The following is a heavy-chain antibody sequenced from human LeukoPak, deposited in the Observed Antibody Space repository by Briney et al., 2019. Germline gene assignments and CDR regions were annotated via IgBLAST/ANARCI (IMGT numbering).Heavy chain of an antibody. CDR2: IHYSGST. CDR3: AGTSKWLAFDY. CDR1: GGSMNRNY. J-gene: IGHJ4*02. D-gene: IGHD6-19*01. Sequence: PSETLSLTCNVSGGSMNRNYWSWIRQPPGKGLEWIGYIHYSGSTNYNPSLKSRVTISLDTANNQFSLKLSSVTAADTAVYYCAGTSKWLAFDYWGQGTLVTVSS. V-gene: IGHV4-59*01.